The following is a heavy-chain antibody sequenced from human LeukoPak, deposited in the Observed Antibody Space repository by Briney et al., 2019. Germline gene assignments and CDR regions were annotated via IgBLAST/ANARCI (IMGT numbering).Heavy chain of an antibody. V-gene: IGHV3-30*04. D-gene: IGHD2/OR15-2a*01. Sequence: GGSLRLSCAASGFTFSSYAMHWVRQAPGKGLEWVAVISYDGSNKYYAGSVKGRFTISRDNSKNTPYLQMNSLRAEDTAVYYCARDASSPFWGQGTLVTVSS. CDR2: ISYDGSNK. CDR1: GFTFSSYA. CDR3: ARDASSPF. J-gene: IGHJ4*02.